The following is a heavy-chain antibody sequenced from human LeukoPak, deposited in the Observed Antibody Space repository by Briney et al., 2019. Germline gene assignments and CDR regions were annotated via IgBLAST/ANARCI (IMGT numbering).Heavy chain of an antibody. Sequence: ASVKVSCKAAGYTFTSYYMHWVRQAPGQGLEWMGIINPSGGSTSYAQKFQGRVTMTRDTSTSTVYMELSSLRSEDTAVYYCARDRLWFGEGEGAFDIWGQGTMVTVSS. CDR3: ARDRLWFGEGEGAFDI. CDR2: INPSGGST. D-gene: IGHD3-10*01. CDR1: GYTFTSYY. J-gene: IGHJ3*02. V-gene: IGHV1-46*01.